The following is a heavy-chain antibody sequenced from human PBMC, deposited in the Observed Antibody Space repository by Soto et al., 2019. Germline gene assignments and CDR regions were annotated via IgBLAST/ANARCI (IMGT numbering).Heavy chain of an antibody. CDR1: GISVSTSDYY. Sequence: SETLSLTCTLSGISVSTSDYYWGWDRQPPGKGLDWIGNIYYRGSTFYHPSLRSRVTLSVDTSKNQFSLRLNSVTVADTAVYFCAGFVVPASRNSDFDYWGQGTLVTVSS. CDR2: IYYRGST. J-gene: IGHJ4*02. CDR3: AGFVVPASRNSDFDY. V-gene: IGHV4-39*01. D-gene: IGHD2-15*01.